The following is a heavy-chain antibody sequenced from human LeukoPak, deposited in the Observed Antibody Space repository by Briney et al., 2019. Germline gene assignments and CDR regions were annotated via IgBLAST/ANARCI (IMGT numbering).Heavy chain of an antibody. Sequence: PGRSLRPSCAASGFTFSSYGMHWVRQAPGKGLEWVAVIWYDGSNKYDADSVKGRFTISRDNSKNTLYLQMNSLRAEDTAVYYCARRGISGSYFSPPLDYWGQGTLVTVPS. J-gene: IGHJ4*02. D-gene: IGHD1-26*01. CDR3: ARRGISGSYFSPPLDY. V-gene: IGHV3-33*01. CDR1: GFTFSSYG. CDR2: IWYDGSNK.